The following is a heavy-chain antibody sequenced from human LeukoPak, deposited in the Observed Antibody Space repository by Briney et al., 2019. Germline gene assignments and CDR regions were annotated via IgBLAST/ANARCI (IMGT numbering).Heavy chain of an antibody. CDR2: MNPNSGGT. J-gene: IGHJ5*02. CDR3: ALFDDIVVVVAATESFFP. Sequence: ASVKVSCKASGYTFSGYYMHWVRQAPGQGLEWMGWMNPNSGGTNYAQKFQGRVTMTGDTSISTAYMELSRLRSDDTAVYYCALFDDIVVVVAATESFFPWGQGTLVTVSS. D-gene: IGHD2-15*01. V-gene: IGHV1-2*02. CDR1: GYTFSGYY.